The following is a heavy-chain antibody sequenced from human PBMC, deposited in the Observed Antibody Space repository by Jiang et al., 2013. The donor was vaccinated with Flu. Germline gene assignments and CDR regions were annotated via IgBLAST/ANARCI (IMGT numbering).Heavy chain of an antibody. J-gene: IGHJ4*02. D-gene: IGHD2-8*01. CDR3: AKDVRGYCTNGVCYTIDY. V-gene: IGHV3-30*18. Sequence: VQLVESGGGVVQPGRSLRLSCAASGFTFSSYGMHWVRQAPGKGLEWVAVISYDGSNKYYADSVKGRFTISRDNSKNTLYLQMNSLRAEDTAVYYCAKDVRGYCTNGVCYTIDYVGPGNPGHRL. CDR1: GFTFSSYG. CDR2: ISYDGSNK.